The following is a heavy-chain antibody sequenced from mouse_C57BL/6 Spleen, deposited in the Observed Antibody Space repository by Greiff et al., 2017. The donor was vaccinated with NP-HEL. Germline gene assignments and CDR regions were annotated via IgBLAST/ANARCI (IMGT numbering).Heavy chain of an antibody. D-gene: IGHD2-4*01. CDR2: IYPGDGDT. Sequence: QVQLQQSGPELVKPGASVKISCKASGYAFSSSWMNWVKQRPGKGLERIGRIYPGDGDTNYNGKFKGKATLTADKSSSTAYMQLSSLTSEDSAVYFCARWDYDWFAYWGQGTLVTVSA. CDR3: ARWDYDWFAY. CDR1: GYAFSSSW. V-gene: IGHV1-82*01. J-gene: IGHJ3*01.